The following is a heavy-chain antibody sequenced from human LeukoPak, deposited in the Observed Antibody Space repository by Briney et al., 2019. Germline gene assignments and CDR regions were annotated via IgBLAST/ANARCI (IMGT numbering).Heavy chain of an antibody. J-gene: IGHJ5*02. V-gene: IGHV4-34*01. CDR2: INHSGST. D-gene: IGHD5-18*01. CDR1: GGSFSGYY. CDR3: ARLALGAAVDTNWFDP. Sequence: SETLSLTCAVYGGSFSGYYWSWIRQPPGKGLEWIGEINHSGSTNYNPSLKSRVTISVDTSKNQFSLKLSSVTAADTAVYYCARLALGAAVDTNWFDPWGQGTLVTVSS.